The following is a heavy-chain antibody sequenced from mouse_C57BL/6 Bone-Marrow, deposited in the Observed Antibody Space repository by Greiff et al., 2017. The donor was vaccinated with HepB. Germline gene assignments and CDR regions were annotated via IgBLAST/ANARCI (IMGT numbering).Heavy chain of an antibody. CDR2: INPSSGYT. V-gene: IGHV1-7*01. J-gene: IGHJ3*01. CDR3: ARSGYYGSSYAWFAY. Sequence: VQLQQSGAELAKPGASVKLSCKASGYTFTSYWMHWVKQRPGQGLEWIGYINPSSGYTKYNQKFKDKATLTADKSYSTAYMQLSSLTYEDSAVYYCARSGYYGSSYAWFAYWGQGTLVTVSA. CDR1: GYTFTSYW. D-gene: IGHD1-1*01.